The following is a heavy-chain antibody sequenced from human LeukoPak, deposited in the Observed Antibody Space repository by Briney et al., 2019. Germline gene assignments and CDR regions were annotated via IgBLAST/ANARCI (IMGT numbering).Heavy chain of an antibody. Sequence: GASVKVSCKASGYTFIGYYIHWVRQAPGQGLEWMGWINPNSGDTNYAQNFQGRVTLTSETSINTAYMEMSRLTSDDTAVYYCARGIGAGRFDSWGQGTLVTVSS. J-gene: IGHJ4*02. CDR3: ARGIGAGRFDS. D-gene: IGHD1-1*01. CDR1: GYTFIGYY. CDR2: INPNSGDT. V-gene: IGHV1-2*02.